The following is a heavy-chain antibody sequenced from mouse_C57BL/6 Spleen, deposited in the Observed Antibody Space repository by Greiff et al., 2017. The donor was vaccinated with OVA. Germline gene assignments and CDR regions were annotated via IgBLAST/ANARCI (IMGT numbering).Heavy chain of an antibody. CDR2: IDPSDSYT. CDR3: ARRLRSYFDY. Sequence: QVQLKQPGAELVMPGASVKLSCKASGYTFTSYWMHWVKQRPGQGLEWIGEIDPSDSYTNYNQKFKGKSTLTVDKSSSTAYMQLSSLTSEDSAVYYCARRLRSYFDYWGQGTTLTVSS. CDR1: GYTFTSYW. J-gene: IGHJ2*01. V-gene: IGHV1-69*01. D-gene: IGHD2-4*01.